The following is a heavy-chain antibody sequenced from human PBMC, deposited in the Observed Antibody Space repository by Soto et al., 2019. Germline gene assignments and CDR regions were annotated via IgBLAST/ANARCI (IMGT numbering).Heavy chain of an antibody. CDR3: ARVPDR. CDR1: GGSISSYC. Sequence: SETLSLTCTVSGGSISSYCWSWIRQPPGKGLEWIGYIYYSGSTYYNPSLKSRVTISVDRSKNQFSLKLSSVTAADTAVYYCARVPDRWGQGTLVTVSS. CDR2: IYYSGST. D-gene: IGHD2-2*01. V-gene: IGHV4-59*12. J-gene: IGHJ5*02.